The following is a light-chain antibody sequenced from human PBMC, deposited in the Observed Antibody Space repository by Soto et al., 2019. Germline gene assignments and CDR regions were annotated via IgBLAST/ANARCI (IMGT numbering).Light chain of an antibody. J-gene: IGLJ3*02. CDR3: QVWYSSSDHWV. CDR2: YDS. V-gene: IGLV3-21*04. CDR1: NIGSKS. Sequence: SYELTQPPSVSVAPGKTARITCGGNNIGSKSVHWCQQKPGQAPVLVIYYDSDRPSGIPERFSGSNSGNTATLTISRVEAGDEADYYCQVWYSSSDHWVFGGGTKLTVL.